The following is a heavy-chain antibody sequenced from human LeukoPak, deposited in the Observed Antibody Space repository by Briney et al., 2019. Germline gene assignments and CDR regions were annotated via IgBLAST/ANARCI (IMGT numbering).Heavy chain of an antibody. CDR3: AKGRNYDILTGPAAYFDY. J-gene: IGHJ4*02. CDR2: ISGSGGST. D-gene: IGHD3-9*01. Sequence: GGSLRLSCAASGFTFSSYWMHWVRQAPGKGLEWVSAISGSGGSTYYADSVKGRFTISRDNSKNTLYLQMNSLRAEDTAVYYSAKGRNYDILTGPAAYFDYWGQGTLVTVSS. V-gene: IGHV3-23*01. CDR1: GFTFSSYW.